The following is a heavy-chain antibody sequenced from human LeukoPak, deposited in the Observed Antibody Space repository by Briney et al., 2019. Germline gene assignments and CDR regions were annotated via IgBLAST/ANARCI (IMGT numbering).Heavy chain of an antibody. D-gene: IGHD3-10*01. CDR2: MNPNNGIT. CDR3: VRDGEGVAISVNYWFDP. V-gene: IGHV1-8*01. J-gene: IGHJ5*02. CDR1: GFTFTSYD. Sequence: ASVKVSCKASGFTFTSYDINWVRQASGQGLEWMGWMNPNNGITGYAQKFQGRVTMTRDTSISTAYMELRGPRSEDTAVYYCVRDGEGVAISVNYWFDPWGQGTLVTVSS.